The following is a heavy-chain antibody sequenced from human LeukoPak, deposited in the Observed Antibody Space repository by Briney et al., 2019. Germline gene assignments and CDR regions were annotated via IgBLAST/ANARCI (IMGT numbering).Heavy chain of an antibody. Sequence: ASVKVSCKTSGYTFITYDINWVRQATGQGLEWMGWMNPSSGDTGYAQKFRDRVTMTRDTSTSTAYMDVSSLRSEDTAIYYCARGHHYDDFWSGSPGYFDYWGQGTLVTVSP. CDR2: MNPSSGDT. D-gene: IGHD3-3*01. CDR1: GYTFITYD. V-gene: IGHV1-8*01. J-gene: IGHJ4*02. CDR3: ARGHHYDDFWSGSPGYFDY.